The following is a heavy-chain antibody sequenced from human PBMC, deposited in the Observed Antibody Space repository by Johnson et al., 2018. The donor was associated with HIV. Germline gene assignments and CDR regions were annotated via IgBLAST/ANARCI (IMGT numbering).Heavy chain of an antibody. Sequence: VLLVESGGGLVQPGGSLRLSCAASGFTFSSYDMHWVRQATGKGLEWVSAIGTAGDTYYPGSVKGRFTISRENAKNSLYLQMNSLRAGDTAVYYCARKGMRRSIAAAGADAFDIWGQGTMVTVSS. CDR3: ARKGMRRSIAAAGADAFDI. CDR2: IGTAGDT. CDR1: GFTFSSYD. D-gene: IGHD6-13*01. J-gene: IGHJ3*02. V-gene: IGHV3-13*01.